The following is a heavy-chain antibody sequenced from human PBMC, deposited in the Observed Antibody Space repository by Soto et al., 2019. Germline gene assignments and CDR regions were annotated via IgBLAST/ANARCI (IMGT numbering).Heavy chain of an antibody. CDR2: VSFDGSNK. D-gene: IGHD1-1*01. Sequence: QVQLVESGGGVVQPGRSLRLSCVASGFSFSSYSMHWVRQAPGKGLEWVAVVSFDGSNKYYANSVKDRFTVSRDNSKNTMYVQMNSVKPEDTAVYYCGRDRRFGNGYNLGFDYWGQGTLVTVSS. CDR3: GRDRRFGNGYNLGFDY. J-gene: IGHJ4*02. V-gene: IGHV3-30-3*01. CDR1: GFSFSSYS.